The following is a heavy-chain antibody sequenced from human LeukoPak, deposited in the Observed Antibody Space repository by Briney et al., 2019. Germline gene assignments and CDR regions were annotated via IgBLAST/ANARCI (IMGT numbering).Heavy chain of an antibody. V-gene: IGHV3-7*04. CDR3: ARDYDGSDYSARFEY. D-gene: IGHD3-22*01. CDR2: IKQDGSDK. CDR1: GFTFSRYW. J-gene: IGHJ4*02. Sequence: GGSLRLSCAASGFTFSRYWMSWVRQAPGKGLEWVANIKQDGSDKYYVGSVKGRFTITRDNAKNSLYLHMNSLRAEDTAVYYCARDYDGSDYSARFEYWGQGTLVTVSS.